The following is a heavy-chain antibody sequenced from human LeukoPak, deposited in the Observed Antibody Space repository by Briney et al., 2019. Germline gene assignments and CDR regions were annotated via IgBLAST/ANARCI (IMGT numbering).Heavy chain of an antibody. J-gene: IGHJ5*02. CDR1: GYSFATYW. V-gene: IGHV5-51*01. CDR3: VRQRGASGTINHFDP. CDR2: IYPDDSDT. D-gene: IGHD3-10*01. Sequence: GESLKISCKTSGYSFATYWIGWVRQMPGTGLEWGGAIYPDDSDTRSSTSFQGQVVISADRSIRTAYLQWNTLKTSDTAMYYCVRQRGASGTINHFDPWGQGTLVTVSS.